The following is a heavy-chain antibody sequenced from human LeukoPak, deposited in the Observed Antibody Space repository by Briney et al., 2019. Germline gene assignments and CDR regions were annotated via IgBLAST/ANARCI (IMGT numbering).Heavy chain of an antibody. CDR1: GGTFSSYA. J-gene: IGHJ6*02. CDR2: IIPIFGTA. Sequence: ASVKVSCTASGGTFSSYAISWVRQAPGQGLEWMGGIIPIFGTANYAQKFQGGVTITADESTSTAYMELSSLRSEDTAVYYCARYAAAGTDYYYGMDVWGQGTTVTVSS. D-gene: IGHD6-13*01. CDR3: ARYAAAGTDYYYGMDV. V-gene: IGHV1-69*13.